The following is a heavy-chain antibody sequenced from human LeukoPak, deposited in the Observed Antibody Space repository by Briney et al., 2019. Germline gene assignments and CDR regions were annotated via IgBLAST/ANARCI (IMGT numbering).Heavy chain of an antibody. CDR3: AKGPNDYGDYNYFDF. V-gene: IGHV3-33*06. Sequence: GGSLRLSCAASGFTFSSYGMHWVRQAPGKGLEWVAVIWYDGSNKYYADSVKGRFTISRDNSKNTLYLQMNSLRAEDTAVYYCAKGPNDYGDYNYFDFWGQGTPVTVSS. J-gene: IGHJ4*02. D-gene: IGHD4-17*01. CDR2: IWYDGSNK. CDR1: GFTFSSYG.